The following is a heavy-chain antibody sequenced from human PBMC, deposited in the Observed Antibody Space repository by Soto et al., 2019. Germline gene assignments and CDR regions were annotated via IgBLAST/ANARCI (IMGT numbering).Heavy chain of an antibody. CDR1: GDSVSSPYY. CDR3: ARSAGWYAVHS. V-gene: IGHV4-4*02. CDR2: VFHTGTT. D-gene: IGHD6-19*01. Sequence: QVQLQESGPGLVKPSGTLSLTCAVSGDSVSSPYYWCWVRQPPGKGLEWIGEVFHTGTTSYNPSLRSRVTISMDTTNNQFSLELRSVTAADTAVYYCARSAGWYAVHSWGPGTLVIVSS. J-gene: IGHJ4*02.